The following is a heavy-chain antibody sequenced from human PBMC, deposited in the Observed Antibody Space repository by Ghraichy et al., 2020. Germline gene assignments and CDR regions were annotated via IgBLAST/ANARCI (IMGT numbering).Heavy chain of an antibody. J-gene: IGHJ3*02. CDR1: GYTFTSYG. CDR2: ISAYNGNT. D-gene: IGHD5-12*01. Sequence: ASVKVSCKASGYTFTSYGISWVRQAPGQGLEWMGWISAYNGNTNYAQKLQGRVTMTTDTSTSTAYMELRSLRSDDTAVYYCARYSGYDFDDAFDIWGQGTMVTVSS. CDR3: ARYSGYDFDDAFDI. V-gene: IGHV1-18*01.